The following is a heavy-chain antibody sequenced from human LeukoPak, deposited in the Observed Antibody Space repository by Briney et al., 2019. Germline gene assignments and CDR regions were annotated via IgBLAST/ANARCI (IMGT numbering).Heavy chain of an antibody. Sequence: PGGSLRLSCAASGFTFSSYWMSWVRQAPGKGLEWIGSIYYSGSTYYNPSLKSRVTISVDTSKNQFSLKLSSVTAADTAVYYCARLTTDSGYSSGWLKYWGQGTLVTVSS. J-gene: IGHJ4*02. CDR3: ARLTTDSGYSSGWLKY. V-gene: IGHV4-39*01. CDR1: GFTFSSYW. CDR2: IYYSGST. D-gene: IGHD6-19*01.